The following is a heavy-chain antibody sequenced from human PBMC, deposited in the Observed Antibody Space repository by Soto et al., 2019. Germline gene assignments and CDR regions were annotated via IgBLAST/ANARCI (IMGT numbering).Heavy chain of an antibody. Sequence: AGSVCYKGCGGRFRNYAISWVRQAPGQGLEWMGGIIPIFGTANYAQKFQGRVTITADESTSTAYMELSSLRSEDTAVYYCARVPSTTVPTSYYYYGMALGGQGTLVPASS. D-gene: IGHD4-4*01. V-gene: IGHV1-69*13. CDR3: ARVPSTTVPTSYYYYGMAL. J-gene: IGHJ6*02. CDR1: GGRFRNYA. CDR2: IIPIFGTA.